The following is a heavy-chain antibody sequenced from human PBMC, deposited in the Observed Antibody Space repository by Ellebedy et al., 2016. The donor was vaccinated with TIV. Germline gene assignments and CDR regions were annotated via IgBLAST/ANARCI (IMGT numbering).Heavy chain of an antibody. CDR3: ARGGATVVTPERDYYYYMDV. J-gene: IGHJ6*03. CDR2: IYYSGST. D-gene: IGHD4-23*01. Sequence: GSLRLXXTVSGGSISSYYWSWIRQPPGKGLEWIGYIYYSGSTNYNPSLKSRVTISVDTSKNQFSLKLSSVTAADTAVYYCARGGATVVTPERDYYYYMDVWGKGTTVTVSS. V-gene: IGHV4-59*01. CDR1: GGSISSYY.